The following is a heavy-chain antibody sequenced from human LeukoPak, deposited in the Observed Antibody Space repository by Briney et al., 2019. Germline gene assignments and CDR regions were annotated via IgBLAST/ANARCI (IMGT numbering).Heavy chain of an antibody. CDR2: LDTDGSTT. Sequence: GGSLRLSCAASGFTFSSYWTHWVRQAPGKGLVWVSRLDTDGSTTAYADSVKGRFTISRDNAKNTLYLQMNSLRAEDTAIYYCTRGGTTFDYWGQGTLVTVSS. CDR3: TRGGTTFDY. D-gene: IGHD1-1*01. J-gene: IGHJ4*02. V-gene: IGHV3-74*01. CDR1: GFTFSSYW.